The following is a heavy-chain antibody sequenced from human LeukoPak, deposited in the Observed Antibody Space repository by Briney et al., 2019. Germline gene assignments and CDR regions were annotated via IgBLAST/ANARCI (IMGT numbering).Heavy chain of an antibody. CDR3: AKREDYGSGSYKGLDP. D-gene: IGHD3-10*01. J-gene: IGHJ5*02. CDR2: ISYDGSNK. CDR1: GFTFSDYY. Sequence: GGSLRLSCAASGFTFSDYYMSWIRQAPGKGLEWVAVISYDGSNKYYADSVKGRFTISRDNSKNTLYLQMNSLRAEDTAVYYCAKREDYGSGSYKGLDPWGQGTLVTVSS. V-gene: IGHV3-30*18.